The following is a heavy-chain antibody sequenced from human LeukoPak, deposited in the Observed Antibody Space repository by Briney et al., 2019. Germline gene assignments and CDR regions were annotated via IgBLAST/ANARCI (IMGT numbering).Heavy chain of an antibody. CDR2: INHSGST. CDR1: GGSFSGYY. J-gene: IGHJ5*02. D-gene: IGHD6-25*01. Sequence: PSETLSLTCAVYGGSFSGYYWSWIRQPPGKGLEWIGEINHSGSTNYNPSLKSRVTISVDTSNNHFSLKMTSVTAADTAMYYCASRGLVEQRWGNWFDPWGQGTLVTVSS. CDR3: ASRGLVEQRWGNWFDP. V-gene: IGHV4-34*01.